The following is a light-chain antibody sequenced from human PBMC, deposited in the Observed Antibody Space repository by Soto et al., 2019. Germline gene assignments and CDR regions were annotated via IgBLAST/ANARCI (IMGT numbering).Light chain of an antibody. J-gene: IGLJ1*01. CDR1: SSDVGLYNY. CDR2: EVS. CDR3: ISYTTSSTSYV. V-gene: IGLV2-14*01. Sequence: QSALTQPASVSGSPGQSITISCTGTSSDVGLYNYVSWYQQYPGKAPKLMLFEVSNRPSGVSKRFSASKSGNTASLTISGPQAEAEADYCCISYTTSSTSYVFGTGTKLTLL.